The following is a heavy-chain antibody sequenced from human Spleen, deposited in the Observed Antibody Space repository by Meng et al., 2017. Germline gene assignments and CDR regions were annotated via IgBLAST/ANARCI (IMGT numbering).Heavy chain of an antibody. V-gene: IGHV7-4-1*02. CDR3: ARHRSSSWSDY. CDR2: INTYNGNP. CDR1: GYSFTAYA. J-gene: IGHJ4*02. Sequence: QGPWLRIWSEVKKPGASVEVSCKGSGYSFTAYAMAWVRQVPGQGLEWMGWINTYNGNPTYAQDFTGRFVFSLDTSVSTAYLQISGLKAEDTAVYYCARHRSSSWSDYWGQGTLVTVSS. D-gene: IGHD6-13*01.